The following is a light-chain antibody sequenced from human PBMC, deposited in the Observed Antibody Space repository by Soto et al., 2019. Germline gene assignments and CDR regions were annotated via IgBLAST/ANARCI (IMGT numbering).Light chain of an antibody. CDR3: QQYYSFWT. V-gene: IGKV1-5*03. CDR2: KAS. CDR1: QSVSYW. Sequence: DIQMTQSPSTLSASVGDRVTITCRASQSVSYWLAWYQHKPGKAPKLLIYKASTLETGVPSRFSGSGSGTEFTLTISSLQPDDFATYYCQQYYSFWTFGQGTKVEIK. J-gene: IGKJ1*01.